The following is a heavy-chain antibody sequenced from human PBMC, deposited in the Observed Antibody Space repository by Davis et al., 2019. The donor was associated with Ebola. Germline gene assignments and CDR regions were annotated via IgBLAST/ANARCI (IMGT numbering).Heavy chain of an antibody. CDR3: ARHRVSSGWLDY. J-gene: IGHJ4*02. CDR2: IYHSGST. CDR1: GGSISSGGYS. Sequence: MPSETLSLTCAVSGGSISSGGYSWSWIRQPPGKGLEWIGYIYHSGSTYYNPSLKSRVTISVDRSKNQFSLKLSSVTAADTAVYYCARHRVSSGWLDYWGQGTLVTVSS. V-gene: IGHV4-30-2*01. D-gene: IGHD6-19*01.